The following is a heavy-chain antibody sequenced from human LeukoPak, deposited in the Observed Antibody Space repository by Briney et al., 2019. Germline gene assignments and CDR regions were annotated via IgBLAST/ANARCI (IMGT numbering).Heavy chain of an antibody. CDR2: ISSNGGST. CDR3: ARAPSYNWNAGDAFDI. D-gene: IGHD1-20*01. Sequence: GGSLRLSCAASGFTFSSYAMHWVRQAPGKGLEYVSAISSNGGSTYYANSVKGRFTISRDNSKNTLYLQMGSLRAEDMAVYYCARAPSYNWNAGDAFDIWGQGTMVTVSS. V-gene: IGHV3-64*01. CDR1: GFTFSSYA. J-gene: IGHJ3*02.